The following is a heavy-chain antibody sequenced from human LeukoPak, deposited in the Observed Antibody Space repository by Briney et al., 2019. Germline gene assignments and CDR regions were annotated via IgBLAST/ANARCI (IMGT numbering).Heavy chain of an antibody. D-gene: IGHD3-10*01. Sequence: SETLSLTCTVSGGSISGGSFYWTWIRQPAGKGLEWIGRIYASGSTNYNSSLKSRVTISVDTSKNQFSLRLSSVTAADTAVYYCARGYGSGSTNWFDPWGQGTLVTVSS. V-gene: IGHV4-61*02. J-gene: IGHJ5*02. CDR3: ARGYGSGSTNWFDP. CDR1: GGSISGGSFY. CDR2: IYASGST.